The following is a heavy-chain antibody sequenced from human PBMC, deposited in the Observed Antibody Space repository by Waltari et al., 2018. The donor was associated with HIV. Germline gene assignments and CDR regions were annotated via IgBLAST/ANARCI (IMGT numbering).Heavy chain of an antibody. D-gene: IGHD6-19*01. CDR3: SRMNDVAVAGTGFDAFDI. J-gene: IGHJ3*02. CDR2: INPMFATS. CDR1: GGTFSSYA. Sequence: QVQLVQSGAEVKKPGSSVKVSCKDSGGTFSSYAISWVRQAPGQGVEWVGEINPMFATSVYAQNGKGKVTITADKSTSTAYMGRDSLESEDTAVYDCSRMNDVAVAGTGFDAFDIWGQGTKVTVSS. V-gene: IGHV1-69*06.